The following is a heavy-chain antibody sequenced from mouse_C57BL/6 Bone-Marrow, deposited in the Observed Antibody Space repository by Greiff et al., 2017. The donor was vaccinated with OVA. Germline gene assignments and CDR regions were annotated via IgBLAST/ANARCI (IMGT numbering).Heavy chain of an antibody. Sequence: EVMLVESGGGLVKPGGSLKLSCAASGFTFSDYGMHWVRQAPEKGLEWVAYISSGSSTIYYADTVKGRFTFSRDNAKNTLFLKLTSLRSEDTAMYYGARGPISARWYFDDWGTGTTVTVSS. CDR2: ISSGSSTI. CDR3: ARGPISARWYFDD. CDR1: GFTFSDYG. D-gene: IGHD3-1*01. V-gene: IGHV5-17*01. J-gene: IGHJ1*03.